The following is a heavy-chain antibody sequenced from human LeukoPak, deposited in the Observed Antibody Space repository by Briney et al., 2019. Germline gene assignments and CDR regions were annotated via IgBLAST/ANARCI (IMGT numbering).Heavy chain of an antibody. CDR3: ARGVLQTRGARFDP. V-gene: IGHV1-2*02. CDR1: GYTFTGYY. CDR2: INPNSGGT. J-gene: IGHJ5*02. Sequence: ASVKVSCKASGYTFTGYYMHWVRQAPGQGLEWMGWINPNSGGTNYAQEFQGRVTMTRDTSISTAYMELSRLRSDDTAVYYCARGVLQTRGARFDPWGQGTLVTVSS. D-gene: IGHD2-15*01.